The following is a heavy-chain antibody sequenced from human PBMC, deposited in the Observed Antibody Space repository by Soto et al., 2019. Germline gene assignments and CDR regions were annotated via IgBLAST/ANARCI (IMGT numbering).Heavy chain of an antibody. V-gene: IGHV4-31*03. CDR1: GGSISSGGYY. Sequence: SETLSLTCTVSGGSISSGGYYWSWIRQHPGKGLEWIGYIYYSGSTYYNPFLKSRVTISVDTSKNQFSLKLSSVTAADTAVYYCARAGTEVYFDYWGQGTLVTVSS. CDR2: IYYSGST. CDR3: ARAGTEVYFDY. J-gene: IGHJ4*02.